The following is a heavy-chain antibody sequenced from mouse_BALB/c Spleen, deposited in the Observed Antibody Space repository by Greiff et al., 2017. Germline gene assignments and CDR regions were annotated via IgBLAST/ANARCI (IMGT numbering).Heavy chain of an antibody. J-gene: IGHJ3*01. CDR3: ARGGDYGSSRFAY. D-gene: IGHD1-1*01. CDR2: IWAGGST. V-gene: IGHV2-9*02. Sequence: LQESGPGLVAPSQSLSITCTVSGFSLTSYGVHWVRQPPGKGLEWLGVIWAGGSTNYNSALMSRLSISKDNSKSQVFLKMNSLQTDDTAMYYCARGGDYGSSRFAYWGQGTLVTVSA. CDR1: GFSLTSYG.